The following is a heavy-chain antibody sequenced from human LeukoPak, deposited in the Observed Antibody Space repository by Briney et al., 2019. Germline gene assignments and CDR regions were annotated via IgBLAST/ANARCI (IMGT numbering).Heavy chain of an antibody. D-gene: IGHD6-19*01. V-gene: IGHV1-18*01. J-gene: IGHJ4*02. CDR2: ISAYNGNT. Sequence: ASGKVSCKASGYTFASYDISWGRQAPGQGLECMGWISAYNGNTNYAQKFQGRVTMTTDTSTCTAYMELRSLRSDDAAVYYCARAHGYSSGWYPIDYWGQGTLVTVSS. CDR1: GYTFASYD. CDR3: ARAHGYSSGWYPIDY.